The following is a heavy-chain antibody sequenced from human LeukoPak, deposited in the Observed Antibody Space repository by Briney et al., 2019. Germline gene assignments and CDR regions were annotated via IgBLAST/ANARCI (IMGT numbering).Heavy chain of an antibody. J-gene: IGHJ4*02. V-gene: IGHV3-23*01. CDR1: GFTFSIYA. D-gene: IGHD3-16*01. CDR2: ISGSGGTA. CDR3: ARAVSTFGGVRNYFDS. Sequence: GGSLRLSCAASGFTFSIYAMSWVRQAPGKGLEWVSAISGSGGTAYYADSVKGRFTISRDNSKNTLYLQMNSLRAEDTAVYYCARAVSTFGGVRNYFDSWGQGTPVTVSS.